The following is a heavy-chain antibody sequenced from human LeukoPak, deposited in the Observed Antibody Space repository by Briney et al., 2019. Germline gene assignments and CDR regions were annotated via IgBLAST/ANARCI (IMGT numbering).Heavy chain of an antibody. Sequence: PGASLRLSCAASGFTFSNYAMSWVRQAPGKGLEWVSAITGSGGNTYYADSVKGRFTIPRDNSKNTVFLQMNSLRAEDTAVYYCAKEGDSSGYYSDAFDIWGQGTMVTVSS. J-gene: IGHJ3*02. D-gene: IGHD3-22*01. V-gene: IGHV3-23*01. CDR1: GFTFSNYA. CDR3: AKEGDSSGYYSDAFDI. CDR2: ITGSGGNT.